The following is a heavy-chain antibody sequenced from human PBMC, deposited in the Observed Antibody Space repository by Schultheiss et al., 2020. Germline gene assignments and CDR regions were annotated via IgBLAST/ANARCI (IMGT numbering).Heavy chain of an antibody. CDR2: ISAYNGNT. CDR3: ARDQLWFGELLYPIDY. CDR1: GYTFTSYG. D-gene: IGHD3-10*01. J-gene: IGHJ4*02. V-gene: IGHV1-18*01. Sequence: ASVKVSCKASGYTFTSYGISWVRQAPGQGLEWMGWISAYNGNTNYAQKLQGRVTMTTDTSTSTAYMELRSLRSDDTAVYYCARDQLWFGELLYPIDYWGQGTLVTGSS.